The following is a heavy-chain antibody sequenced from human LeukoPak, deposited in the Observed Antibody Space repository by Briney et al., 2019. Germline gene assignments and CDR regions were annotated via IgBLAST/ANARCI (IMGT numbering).Heavy chain of an antibody. J-gene: IGHJ5*02. Sequence: SETLSLTCAVSGYSISSVYYWGWIRQPPGEGLEWIGSIFHSGSTYYNPPRKSRVTISVDTSKNQFSLKLSSVTAADTAVYYCARDRVVVVAATPNGNWFDPWGQGTLVTVSS. CDR2: IFHSGST. CDR3: ARDRVVVVAATPNGNWFDP. V-gene: IGHV4-38-2*02. CDR1: GYSISSVYY. D-gene: IGHD2-15*01.